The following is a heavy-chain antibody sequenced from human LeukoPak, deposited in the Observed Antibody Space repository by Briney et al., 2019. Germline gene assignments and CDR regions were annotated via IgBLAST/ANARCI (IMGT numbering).Heavy chain of an antibody. CDR2: INPSGGST. CDR1: GYTFTSNY. J-gene: IGHJ4*02. CDR3: ARDVGGAPDY. D-gene: IGHD1-26*01. V-gene: IGHV1-46*01. Sequence: ASVMVSCKASGYTFTSNYMHWVRQAPGQGLEWMGIINPSGGSTSYAQKFQGRVTMTRDTSTSTVYMELSSLRSEDTAVYYCARDVGGAPDYWGQGTLVTVSS.